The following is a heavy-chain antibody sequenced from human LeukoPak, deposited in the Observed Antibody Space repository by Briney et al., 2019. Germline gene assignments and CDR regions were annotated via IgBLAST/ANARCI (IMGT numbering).Heavy chain of an antibody. D-gene: IGHD5-18*01. Sequence: GESLKISCKGSGSSFITNWIGWVRQMPGKGLEWMGIIYPGDSDTRYSPSFQGQVTISADKSIRTAYLQWSSLKASDTAMYYCARHLSGYSYGYWGQGTLVTVSS. CDR1: GSSFITNW. CDR3: ARHLSGYSYGY. V-gene: IGHV5-51*01. CDR2: IYPGDSDT. J-gene: IGHJ4*02.